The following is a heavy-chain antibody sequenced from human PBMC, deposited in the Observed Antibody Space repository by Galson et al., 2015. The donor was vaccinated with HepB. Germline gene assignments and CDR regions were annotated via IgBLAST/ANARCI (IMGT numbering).Heavy chain of an antibody. CDR2: TYYRSKWYN. D-gene: IGHD3-10*01. J-gene: IGHJ6*02. CDR3: ARVYYYGSGSFYYYYYGMDV. CDR1: GDSVSSNSAA. V-gene: IGHV6-1*01. Sequence: CAISGDSVSSNSAAWNWIRQSPSRGLEWLGRTYYRSKWYNDYAVSVKSRITINPDTSKNQFSLQLNSVTPEDTAVYYCARVYYYGSGSFYYYYYGMDVWGQGTTVTVSS.